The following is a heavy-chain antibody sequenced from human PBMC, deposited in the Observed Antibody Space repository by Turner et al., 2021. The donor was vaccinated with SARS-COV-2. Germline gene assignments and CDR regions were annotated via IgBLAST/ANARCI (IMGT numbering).Heavy chain of an antibody. CDR1: RFTFSNFA. CDR2: ISDNSNNI. CDR3: VKCQCTSGRCPPFDD. V-gene: IGHV3-23*01. Sequence: EVHLLEYGGGLVQPGGSLTPSCAACRFTFSNFAMSWVRQAPGRGLEWLSSISDNSNNIYYADSLKGRFTISRDNPKNTLYLQMNSLRAEDTAVYYCVKCQCTSGRCPPFDDWGQGTLVTVSS. J-gene: IGHJ4*02. D-gene: IGHD2-8*01.